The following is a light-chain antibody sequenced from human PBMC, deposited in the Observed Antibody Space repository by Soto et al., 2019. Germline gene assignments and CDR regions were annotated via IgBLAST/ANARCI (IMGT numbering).Light chain of an antibody. V-gene: IGKV1-8*01. CDR1: QGIISY. CDR3: QQYYSYSWT. J-gene: IGKJ1*01. Sequence: AIRMTQSPSSLSASTGDRVTITCRASQGIISYLASYQQKPGKAAKLLLYAASTLQTAVISGFSGSGSGTDFTLTISCIQSEDFATYYCQQYYSYSWTFGQGTKVDIK. CDR2: AAS.